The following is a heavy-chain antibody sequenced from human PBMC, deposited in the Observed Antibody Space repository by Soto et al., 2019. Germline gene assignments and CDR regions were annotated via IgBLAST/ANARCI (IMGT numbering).Heavy chain of an antibody. CDR2: IDPSDSYT. D-gene: IGHD2-2*01. V-gene: IGHV5-10-1*01. J-gene: IGHJ3*02. Sequence: PGESLKISCKGSGYSFTSYWISWVRQMPGKGLEWMGRIDPSDSYTNYSPSFQGHVTISADKSISTAYLQWSSLKASDTAMYYCARHVRSGYIVVVPAAIGRGAFDIWGQGTMVTVSS. CDR1: GYSFTSYW. CDR3: ARHVRSGYIVVVPAAIGRGAFDI.